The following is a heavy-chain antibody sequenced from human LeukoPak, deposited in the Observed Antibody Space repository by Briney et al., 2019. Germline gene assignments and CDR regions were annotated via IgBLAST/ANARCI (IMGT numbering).Heavy chain of an antibody. CDR3: ARLAAPAFFYYYYYMDV. D-gene: IGHD6-13*01. J-gene: IGHJ6*03. Sequence: SETLSLTCAVYGGSFSSYYWGWIRQPPGKGLEWIGSIYYSGSSYYNPSLKSRVTMSVDTSQNQFSLKLTSVTAADTAVYYCARLAAPAFFYYYYYMDVWGKGTTVTVSS. V-gene: IGHV4-39*01. CDR1: GGSFSSYY. CDR2: IYYSGSS.